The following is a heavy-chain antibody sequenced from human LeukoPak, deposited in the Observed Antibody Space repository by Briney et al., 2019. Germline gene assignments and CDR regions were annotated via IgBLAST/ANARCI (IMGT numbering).Heavy chain of an antibody. Sequence: PGGSLRLSCAASGFTFSSYGMSWVRQAPGKGLEWVSAISGSGGSTYYADSVKGRFTISRDNSKNTLYLQMNSLRAEDTAVYYCAKGPRKRYFDWSSVDYWGQGTLVTVSS. CDR1: GFTFSSYG. J-gene: IGHJ4*02. D-gene: IGHD3-9*01. V-gene: IGHV3-23*01. CDR3: AKGPRKRYFDWSSVDY. CDR2: ISGSGGST.